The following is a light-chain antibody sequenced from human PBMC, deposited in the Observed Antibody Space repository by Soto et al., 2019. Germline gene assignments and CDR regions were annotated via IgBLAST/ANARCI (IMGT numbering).Light chain of an antibody. V-gene: IGKV1-5*01. CDR2: DAS. J-gene: IGKJ1*01. CDR3: QQYNSYWT. Sequence: DIQMTQSPSTLSASVGDRVTITCRASQSIARWVAWYQQKPGKAPKLPIYDASNLESGVPSRFSGSGSGTEFTLTIISLQPDDFATYYCQQYNSYWTFGPGTKVEIK. CDR1: QSIARW.